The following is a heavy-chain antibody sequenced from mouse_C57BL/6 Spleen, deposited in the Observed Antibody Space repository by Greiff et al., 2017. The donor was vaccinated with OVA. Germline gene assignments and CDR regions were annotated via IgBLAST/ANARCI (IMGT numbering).Heavy chain of an antibody. CDR3: ARKAAY. D-gene: IGHD3-2*02. J-gene: IGHJ2*01. V-gene: IGHV1-50*01. CDR2: IDPSDSYT. Sequence: VKLQQPGAELVKPGASVKLSCKASGYTFTSYWMQWVKQRPGQGLEWIGEIDPSDSYTNYNQKFKGKATLTVDTSSSTAYMQLSSLTSEDSAVYYCARKAAYWGQGTTLTVSS. CDR1: GYTFTSYW.